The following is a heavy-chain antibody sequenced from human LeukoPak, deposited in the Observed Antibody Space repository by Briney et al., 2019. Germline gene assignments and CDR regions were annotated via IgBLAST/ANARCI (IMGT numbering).Heavy chain of an antibody. CDR2: IYYSGST. CDR3: ARQTPFLTLDY. J-gene: IGHJ4*02. Sequence: SETLSLTCTVSGGSISSGGYYWSWIRQHPGKGLEWIGHIYYSGSTYYNPSLKSRVTISVDTSKNQFSLKLSSVTAADTAVYYCARQTPFLTLDYWGQGTLVTVSS. V-gene: IGHV4-31*03. CDR1: GGSISSGGYY. D-gene: IGHD1-14*01.